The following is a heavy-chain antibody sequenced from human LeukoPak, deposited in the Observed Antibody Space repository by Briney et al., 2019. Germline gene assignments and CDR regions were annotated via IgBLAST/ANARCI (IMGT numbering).Heavy chain of an antibody. V-gene: IGHV1-18*01. CDR1: GYTFTSYG. CDR3: ASGYCSSTSCYSVFDY. Sequence: ASVKVSCKASGYTFTSYGISWVRQAPRQGLEWMGWISAYNGNTNYAQKLQGRVTMTTDTSTSTAYMELRSLRSDDTAVYYCASGYCSSTSCYSVFDYWGQGTLVTVSS. D-gene: IGHD2-2*03. J-gene: IGHJ4*02. CDR2: ISAYNGNT.